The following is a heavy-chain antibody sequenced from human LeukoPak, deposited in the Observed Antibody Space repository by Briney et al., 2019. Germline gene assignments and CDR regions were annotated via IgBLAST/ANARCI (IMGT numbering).Heavy chain of an antibody. CDR2: ISGGGGST. D-gene: IGHD2-2*01. Sequence: GGSLRLSCAASGFTFSSYAMSWVRQAPGKGLEWVSAISGGGGSTYYADSVKGRFTISRDNSKNTLYLQMNSLRAEDTAVYYCAKDRGYCSSTSCYAGPIDYWGQGTLVTVSS. CDR1: GFTFSSYA. J-gene: IGHJ4*02. CDR3: AKDRGYCSSTSCYAGPIDY. V-gene: IGHV3-23*01.